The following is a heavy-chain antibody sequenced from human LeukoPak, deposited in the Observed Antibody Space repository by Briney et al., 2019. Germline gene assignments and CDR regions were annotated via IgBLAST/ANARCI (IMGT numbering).Heavy chain of an antibody. J-gene: IGHJ6*03. CDR3: ARGRGYCSGGSCYSSYYYYYMDV. V-gene: IGHV4-34*01. CDR2: INHSGST. D-gene: IGHD2-15*01. CDR1: GGSLSGYY. Sequence: PSETLSLTCAVYGGSLSGYYWSWIRQPPGKGLEWIGEINHSGSTNYNPSLKSRVTISVDASKNQFSLKLSSVTAADTAVYYCARGRGYCSGGSCYSSYYYYYMDVWGKGTTVTVSS.